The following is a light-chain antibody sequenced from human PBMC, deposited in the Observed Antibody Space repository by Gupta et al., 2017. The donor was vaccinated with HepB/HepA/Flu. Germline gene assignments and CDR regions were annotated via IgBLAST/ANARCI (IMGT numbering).Light chain of an antibody. CDR2: DAS. CDR1: QRVPSY. CDR3: QHRNIGPPMLS. Sequence: EIVLTQSPATLSLSPGERAKFSCRASQRVPSYIAWYQQKPGQAPRLLIYDASNRATGIPARFSGSGSGTDFTLTIRSLEPEDFAVYYCQHRNIGPPMLSFGQGTKMEIK. V-gene: IGKV3-11*01. J-gene: IGKJ2*01.